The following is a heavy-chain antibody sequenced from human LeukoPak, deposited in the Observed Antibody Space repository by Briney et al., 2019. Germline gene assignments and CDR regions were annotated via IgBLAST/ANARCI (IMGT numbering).Heavy chain of an antibody. J-gene: IGHJ6*02. D-gene: IGHD6-25*01. V-gene: IGHV3-13*01. CDR1: GFTFSSYD. CDR2: IGTAGDT. Sequence: AGGSLRLSCAASGFTFSSYDMHWVRHATGKGLEWVSAIGTAGDTYYPGSVKGRFTISRENAKNSLYLQMNSLRAEDTAVYYCARGARLGGLYDGMDVWGQGTTVTVSS. CDR3: ARGARLGGLYDGMDV.